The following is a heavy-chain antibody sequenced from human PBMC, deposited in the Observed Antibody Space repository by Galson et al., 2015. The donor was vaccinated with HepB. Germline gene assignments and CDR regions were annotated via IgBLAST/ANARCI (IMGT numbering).Heavy chain of an antibody. J-gene: IGHJ4*02. CDR2: INPNNGGT. CDR3: AGDKWYSSGWFPY. V-gene: IGHV1-2*06. CDR1: GYTFIDYY. Sequence: CKASGYTFIDYYLHWVRQAPGQGLEWMGRINPNNGGTNYAQEFQGRVTMTRDTSITTAYMELSRLRSDDPAVYYCAGDKWYSSGWFPYWGQGTLVTVSS. D-gene: IGHD6-19*01.